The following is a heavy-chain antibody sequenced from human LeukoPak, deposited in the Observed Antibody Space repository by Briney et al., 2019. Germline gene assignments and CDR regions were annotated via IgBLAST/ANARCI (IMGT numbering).Heavy chain of an antibody. J-gene: IGHJ4*02. Sequence: GSLRLYCAASKFSFTSYWMHWVLQAPGRGLVWVLRINPDGSRTNYADSVEGRFTISRDNAKNTLYLQMNSLRAEDTAVYYCARDGGRFLEWLLSYYFDYWGQGALVTVSS. CDR2: INPDGSRT. V-gene: IGHV3-74*01. CDR1: KFSFTSYW. D-gene: IGHD3-3*01. CDR3: ARDGGRFLEWLLSYYFDY.